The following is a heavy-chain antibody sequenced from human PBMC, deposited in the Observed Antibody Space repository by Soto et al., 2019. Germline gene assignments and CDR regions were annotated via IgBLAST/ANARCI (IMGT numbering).Heavy chain of an antibody. CDR3: ARGSRITMVRGVTTTFDP. D-gene: IGHD3-10*01. CDR1: GGAISSYY. Sequence: PSETLSLTCTVSGGAISSYYWSWIRQPPGKGLQMIGYIYYSGSTNYNPSLKRRVTTLVDTSKTQFSLKLSSVTAADTAVYYCARGSRITMVRGVTTTFDPWGQGTLVTVSS. CDR2: IYYSGST. J-gene: IGHJ5*02. V-gene: IGHV4-59*12.